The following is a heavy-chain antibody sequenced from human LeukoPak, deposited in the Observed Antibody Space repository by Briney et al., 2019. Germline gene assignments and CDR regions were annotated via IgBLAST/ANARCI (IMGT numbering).Heavy chain of an antibody. CDR3: AKISNSAEPNFGH. CDR2: IWPEGSKK. V-gene: IGHV3-30*02. J-gene: IGHJ4*02. CDR1: GFTFSTYA. Sequence: PGGSLRLSCAGSGFTFSTYAMHWVRQAPGKGLEWVAFIWPEGSKKYYAHSVKGRFAIPRENPNNTLYLQMNSQRPEHPGLYFCAKISNSAEPNFGHWGQGTRLTVSS. D-gene: IGHD1-14*01.